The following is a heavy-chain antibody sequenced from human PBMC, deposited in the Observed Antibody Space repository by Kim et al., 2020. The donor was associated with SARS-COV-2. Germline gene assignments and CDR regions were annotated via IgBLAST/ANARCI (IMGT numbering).Heavy chain of an antibody. Sequence: SETLSLTCTVSGGFIGTGDYHWGWIRQSPGKGLEWIGRIYHNGNTYYNPSLKSRVTISLDTSKNQFFLSLSSVTAADTAGFYCVRQKGARTYYFDSWGQG. J-gene: IGHJ4*02. D-gene: IGHD2-8*01. CDR2: IYHNGNT. V-gene: IGHV4-39*01. CDR1: GGFIGTGDYH. CDR3: VRQKGARTYYFDS.